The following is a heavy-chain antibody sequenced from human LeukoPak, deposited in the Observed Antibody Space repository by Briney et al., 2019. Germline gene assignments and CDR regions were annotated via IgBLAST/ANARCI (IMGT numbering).Heavy chain of an antibody. CDR1: GFTFSSYA. CDR2: ISGSGGST. CDR3: AKDLNMVRELYYFDY. J-gene: IGHJ4*02. D-gene: IGHD3-10*01. Sequence: GGSLRLSCAASGFTFSSYAMSWVRQAPGKGLEWVSAISGSGGSTYYAGSVKGRFTISRDNSKNTLYLQMNSLRAEDTAVYYCAKDLNMVRELYYFDYWGQGTLVTVSS. V-gene: IGHV3-23*01.